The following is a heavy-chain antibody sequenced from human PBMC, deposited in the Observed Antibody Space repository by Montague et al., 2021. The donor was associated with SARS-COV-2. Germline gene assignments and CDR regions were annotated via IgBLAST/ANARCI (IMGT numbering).Heavy chain of an antibody. CDR1: DGSVSAYF. CDR2: IYYSGST. V-gene: IGHV4-39*07. Sequence: SETLSLTCDFSDGSVSAYFWSWVRQPPGKGLEWIGSIYYSGSTYYNPSLKSRVTISVDTSKNQFSLKLSSVTAADTAVYYCARVGRQQLVRLSGMDVWGQGTTVTVSS. D-gene: IGHD6-13*01. J-gene: IGHJ6*02. CDR3: ARVGRQQLVRLSGMDV.